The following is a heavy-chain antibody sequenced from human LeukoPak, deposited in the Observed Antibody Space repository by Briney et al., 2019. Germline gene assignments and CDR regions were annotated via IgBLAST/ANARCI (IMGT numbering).Heavy chain of an antibody. J-gene: IGHJ2*01. D-gene: IGHD6-19*01. CDR1: GGSFSSFY. V-gene: IGHV4-59*08. CDR3: ARHGTSVAWYFDL. Sequence: SETLSLTCTLSGGSFSSFYWSWIRQPPGKGLEWIGSIYSTVATNYTTSLKSPITTPVDTSKNQFSLQLRSVNAADTAVYYCARHGTSVAWYFDLWGRGTLVAVSS. CDR2: IYSTVAT.